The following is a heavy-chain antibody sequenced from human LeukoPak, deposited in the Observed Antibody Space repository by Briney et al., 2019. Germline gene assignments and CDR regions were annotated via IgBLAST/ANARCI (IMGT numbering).Heavy chain of an antibody. D-gene: IGHD6-13*01. Sequence: PGGSLRLSCAASGFTFTNNALSWFRQAPGKGLEWVSDIRGGGDTYYAESVKGRFTISRDNSKNTLYLQMNSLRAEGTALYYASGHGSNSYWGQGTLVTVSS. CDR3: SGHGSNSY. J-gene: IGHJ4*02. V-gene: IGHV3-23*01. CDR2: IRGGGDT. CDR1: GFTFTNNA.